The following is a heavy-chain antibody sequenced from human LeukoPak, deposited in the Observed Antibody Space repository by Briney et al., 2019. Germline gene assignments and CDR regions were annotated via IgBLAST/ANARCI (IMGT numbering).Heavy chain of an antibody. J-gene: IGHJ4*02. CDR2: ISSSSSYI. CDR3: AREGSHYYDSSGYYFKQDVSY. CDR1: GFTFSNYA. Sequence: PGGSLRLSCAASGFTFSNYAVNWVRQAPGKGLEWVSSISSSSSYIYYADSVKGRFTISRDNAKNSLYLRMNSLRAEDTAVYYCAREGSHYYDSSGYYFKQDVSYWGQGTLVTVSS. V-gene: IGHV3-21*01. D-gene: IGHD3-22*01.